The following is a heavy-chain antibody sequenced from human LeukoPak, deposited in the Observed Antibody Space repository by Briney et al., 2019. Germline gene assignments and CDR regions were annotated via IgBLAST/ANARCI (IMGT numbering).Heavy chain of an antibody. D-gene: IGHD3-3*01. CDR3: ARTQVVTIFGVVIYYYYYMDV. J-gene: IGHJ6*03. V-gene: IGHV1-8*01. CDR1: GYTFTSYD. Sequence: ASVKVSCKASGYTFTSYDINWVRQATGQGLEWMGWMNPNSGNTGYAQKFQGRVTMTRNTSISTAYMELSSLRSEDTDVDYCARTQVVTIFGVVIYYYYYMDVWGKGTTVTVSS. CDR2: MNPNSGNT.